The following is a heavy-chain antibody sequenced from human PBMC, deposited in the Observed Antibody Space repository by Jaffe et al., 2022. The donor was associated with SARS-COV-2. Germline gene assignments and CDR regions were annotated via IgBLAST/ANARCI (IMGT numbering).Heavy chain of an antibody. V-gene: IGHV3-30-3*01. D-gene: IGHD3-22*01. J-gene: IGHJ4*02. Sequence: QVQLVESGGGVVQPGRSLRLSCAASGFTFSSYAMHWVRQAPGKGLEWVAVISYDGSNKYYADSVKGRFTISRDNSKNTLYLQMNSLRAEDTAVYYCAYDSSGYSYFDYWGQGTLVTVSS. CDR1: GFTFSSYA. CDR2: ISYDGSNK. CDR3: AYDSSGYSYFDY.